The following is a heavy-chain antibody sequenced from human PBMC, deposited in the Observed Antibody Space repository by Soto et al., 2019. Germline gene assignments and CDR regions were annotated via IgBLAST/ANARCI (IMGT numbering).Heavy chain of an antibody. V-gene: IGHV3-30*18. D-gene: IGHD2-15*01. CDR1: GFTFSSYG. Sequence: QVQLVESGGGVVQPGRSLRLSCAASGFTFSSYGMHWVRQAPGKGLEWVAVISYDGSNKYYADSVKGRFTISRDNSKNTLYLQMNSLRAEDTAVYYCAKDGAVVVVAAMGVDYWGQGTLFTVSS. J-gene: IGHJ4*02. CDR3: AKDGAVVVVAAMGVDY. CDR2: ISYDGSNK.